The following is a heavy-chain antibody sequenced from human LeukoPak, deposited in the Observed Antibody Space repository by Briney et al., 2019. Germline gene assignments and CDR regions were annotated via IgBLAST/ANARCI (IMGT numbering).Heavy chain of an antibody. Sequence: ASVTVSFTASGYTFTSYGISWVRQAPGQGLEWMGWISAYNGNTNYAQKLQGRVTMTTDTSTSTAYMELRSLRSDDTAVYYCARDVPYYDFWSGISFDYWGQGTLVTVSS. J-gene: IGHJ4*02. D-gene: IGHD3-3*01. CDR2: ISAYNGNT. CDR3: ARDVPYYDFWSGISFDY. V-gene: IGHV1-18*01. CDR1: GYTFTSYG.